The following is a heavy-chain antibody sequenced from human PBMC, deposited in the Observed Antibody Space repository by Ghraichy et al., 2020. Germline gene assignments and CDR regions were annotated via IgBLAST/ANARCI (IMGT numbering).Heavy chain of an antibody. Sequence: GGSLRLSCAASGFTFSSYAMSWVRQAPGKGLEWVSVISDSGGSTYYADSVTGRFTISRDNLKNMMYLQMNSLRAEDTAVYYCAESDYYYGMDVWGQGTTVTVSS. D-gene: IGHD3-10*01. CDR2: ISDSGGST. V-gene: IGHV3-23*01. CDR3: AESDYYYGMDV. J-gene: IGHJ6*02. CDR1: GFTFSSYA.